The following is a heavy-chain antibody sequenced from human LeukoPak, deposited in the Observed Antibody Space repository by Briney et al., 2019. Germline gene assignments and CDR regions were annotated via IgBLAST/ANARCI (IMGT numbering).Heavy chain of an antibody. Sequence: PGGSLRLSCAASGFTFSIYEMNWVRQAPGKGLEWVSVLYSDGNTKYADSVQGRFTISRDNSKNTLYLEMNSLSPDDTAVYYCARGVEPLAANTLAYWGQGTLVTVSS. CDR3: ARGVEPLAANTLAY. D-gene: IGHD1-14*01. V-gene: IGHV3-53*01. CDR1: GFTFSIYE. J-gene: IGHJ4*02. CDR2: LYSDGNT.